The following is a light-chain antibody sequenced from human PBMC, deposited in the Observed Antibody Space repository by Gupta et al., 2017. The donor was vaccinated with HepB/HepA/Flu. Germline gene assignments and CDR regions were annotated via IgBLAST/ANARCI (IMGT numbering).Light chain of an antibody. Sequence: EILMTQSPATLSVSPGDRATLSCRASQSISNDLAWYQQKPGQAPRFLIYDASSRATGIPARFSGGGSGTEFTLTISSLQSEDFAIYYCQQYNDWPRTFGQGTKVEIK. CDR1: QSISND. CDR3: QQYNDWPRT. V-gene: IGKV3-15*01. CDR2: DAS. J-gene: IGKJ1*01.